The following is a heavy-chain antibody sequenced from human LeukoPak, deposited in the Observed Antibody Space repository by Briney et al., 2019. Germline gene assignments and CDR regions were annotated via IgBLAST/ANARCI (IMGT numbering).Heavy chain of an antibody. CDR2: IYINGDT. D-gene: IGHD1-7*01. Sequence: PSETLSLTCSVSGDSITTFYWSWVRQAPGKGLECIGFIYINGDTSYNPSLKGRATLSLDTSRNQFSLRLTSVTAAVTAVYYCAKTARTFPSWGPGILVSVSS. V-gene: IGHV4-4*09. J-gene: IGHJ5*02. CDR1: GDSITTFY. CDR3: AKTARTFPS.